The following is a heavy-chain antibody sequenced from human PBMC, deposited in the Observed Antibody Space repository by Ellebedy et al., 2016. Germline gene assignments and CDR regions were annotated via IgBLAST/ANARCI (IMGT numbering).Heavy chain of an antibody. Sequence: SETLSLXXAVYGESFSGYYWSWIRQSPGKGLEWMGEINHSGSTNYNPSLKSRVTISVDTSKNQFSLKLSSVTAADTAVYYCARTYDSGSLFDYWGQGTLVTVSS. V-gene: IGHV4-34*01. J-gene: IGHJ4*02. CDR2: INHSGST. D-gene: IGHD3-10*01. CDR1: GESFSGYY. CDR3: ARTYDSGSLFDY.